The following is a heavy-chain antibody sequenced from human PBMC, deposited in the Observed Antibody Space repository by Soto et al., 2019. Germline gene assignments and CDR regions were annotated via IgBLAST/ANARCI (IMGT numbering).Heavy chain of an antibody. Sequence: QVQLVQSGAEVKKPGASVKVSCKTSGYTFTNFGISWVRQAPGQGFEWLGWISTYNGRTYYAHKFQGRVTMTRDTSTNTAYMEXRNXSSXXTXXXYXVXXXSTDXDRAGLDWGRGTLVTVSS. CDR1: GYTFTNFG. J-gene: IGHJ4*02. V-gene: IGHV1-18*01. D-gene: IGHD2-21*02. CDR3: VXXXSTDXDRAGLD. CDR2: ISTYNGRT.